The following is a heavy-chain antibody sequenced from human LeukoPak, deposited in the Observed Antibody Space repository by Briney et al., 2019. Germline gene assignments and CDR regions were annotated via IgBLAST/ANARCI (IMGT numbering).Heavy chain of an antibody. CDR3: ARDRAIYYDSGGDAFGI. CDR2: ISSSSSYI. Sequence: GGSLRLSCAASGFTFSSYSMNWVRQAPGKGLEWVSSISSSSSYIYYADSVKGRFTISTDNAKNSLYLQMNSLRAQDTAVYYCARDRAIYYDSGGDAFGIWGQGTMVTVSS. D-gene: IGHD3-16*01. J-gene: IGHJ3*02. CDR1: GFTFSSYS. V-gene: IGHV3-21*01.